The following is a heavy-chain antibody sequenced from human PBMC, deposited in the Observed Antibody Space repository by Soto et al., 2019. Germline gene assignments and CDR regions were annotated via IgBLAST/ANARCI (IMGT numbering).Heavy chain of an antibody. Sequence: WGSLRLSCAASGFTFSSYAMSCVRQAPWKGLEWVSAISGSVGSTYYADSVKGRFTISRDNSKNTLYLQMNSLRAEDTAVYYCAKDNLPAYYYDSSGQRGFDYWGQGTLVTVSS. CDR3: AKDNLPAYYYDSSGQRGFDY. CDR1: GFTFSSYA. D-gene: IGHD3-22*01. CDR2: ISGSVGST. V-gene: IGHV3-23*01. J-gene: IGHJ4*02.